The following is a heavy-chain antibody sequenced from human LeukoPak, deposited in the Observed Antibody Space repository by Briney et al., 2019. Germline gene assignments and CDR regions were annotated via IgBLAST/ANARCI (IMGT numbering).Heavy chain of an antibody. V-gene: IGHV3-23*01. CDR2: ISGSDPYT. D-gene: IGHD2-2*01. J-gene: IGHJ4*02. CDR3: AKDRGTTWSYFDS. CDR1: GFIFSNYA. Sequence: GSLLLSCEASGFIFSNYAMSWVRQAPGKGLQWVSGISGSDPYTHQSDSVKGRFTISRDNSKKTLYLQMNSLRVEDTAIYYCAKDRGTTWSYFDSWGQGTLVIVSS.